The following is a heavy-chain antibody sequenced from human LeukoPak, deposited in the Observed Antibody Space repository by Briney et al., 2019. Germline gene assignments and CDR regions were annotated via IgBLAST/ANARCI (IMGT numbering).Heavy chain of an antibody. V-gene: IGHV1-24*01. J-gene: IGHJ3*02. Sequence: ASVKVSCKVSGYTLTELSMHWARQPPGKGLEWMGGFDPEDGETIYAQKFQGRVTMTEDTSTDTAYMELSSLRSEDTAVYYCATGVGHSGWYGNLALDIWGQGTMVTVSS. CDR3: ATGVGHSGWYGNLALDI. D-gene: IGHD6-19*01. CDR1: GYTLTELS. CDR2: FDPEDGET.